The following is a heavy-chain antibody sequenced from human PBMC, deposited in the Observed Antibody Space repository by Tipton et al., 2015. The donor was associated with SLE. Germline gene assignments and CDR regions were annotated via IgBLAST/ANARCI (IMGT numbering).Heavy chain of an antibody. D-gene: IGHD4-17*01. V-gene: IGHV3-53*05. J-gene: IGHJ4*02. CDR1: GFTVSSNY. CDR2: IYSGGST. CDR3: ARGLYGDPYYFDY. Sequence: SLRLSCAASGFTVSSNYMSWARQAPGKGLEWVSVIYSGGSTYYADSVKGRFTISRDNSKNTLYLQMNSLRAEDTAVYYCARGLYGDPYYFDYWGQGTLVTVSS.